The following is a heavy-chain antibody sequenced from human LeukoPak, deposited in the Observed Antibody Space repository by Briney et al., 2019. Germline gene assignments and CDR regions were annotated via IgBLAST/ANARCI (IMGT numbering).Heavy chain of an antibody. V-gene: IGHV3-23*01. CDR3: AKGGKWDVTPFDY. CDR2: ISGGGGST. J-gene: IGHJ4*02. D-gene: IGHD1-26*01. Sequence: GGSLRLSCAASGFTFTSYSMNRLRQAPGKGLEWVSTISGGGGSTYYADSVKGRFTISRDNSKNTLYLQVNSLRAEDTAVYYCAKGGKWDVTPFDYWGQGTLVTVSS. CDR1: GFTFTSYS.